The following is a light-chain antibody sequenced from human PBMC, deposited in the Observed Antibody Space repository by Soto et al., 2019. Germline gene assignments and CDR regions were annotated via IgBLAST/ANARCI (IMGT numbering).Light chain of an antibody. V-gene: IGKV1-27*01. J-gene: IGKJ1*01. Sequence: DIQMTQSPSSLSASVGDRVTITCRASQGISNYLAWYQHKPGKVPKVLIYAASTLQSGVPSRFSGSGSGTDFTLTISSLQSEDVATYYCQKYNSAPRTFGQGTRVEIK. CDR3: QKYNSAPRT. CDR1: QGISNY. CDR2: AAS.